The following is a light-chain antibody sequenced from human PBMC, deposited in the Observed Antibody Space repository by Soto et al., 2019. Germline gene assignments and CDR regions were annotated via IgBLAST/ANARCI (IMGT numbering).Light chain of an antibody. J-gene: IGKJ1*01. Sequence: DIQMTQSPSSLSASVGDRVTITCRASQGISNYLAWYQQKPGKVPKLLIYAASTLKSGVPSRFSGSGSGTDFPLTISRLQHEDAVTYYGQRYNCAPRTFGQGTKVEIK. V-gene: IGKV1-27*01. CDR3: QRYNCAPRT. CDR1: QGISNY. CDR2: AAS.